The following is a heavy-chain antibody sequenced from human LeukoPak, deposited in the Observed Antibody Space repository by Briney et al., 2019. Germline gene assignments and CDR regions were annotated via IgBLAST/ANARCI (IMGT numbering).Heavy chain of an antibody. D-gene: IGHD3-22*01. CDR1: GFIFNNYG. V-gene: IGHV3-23*01. Sequence: GGSLRLSCAASGFIFNNYGLIWVRQAPGKGLEWVSANYGGGTNYAYFVKGRFTISRDNSKNTLFLQMNSLRADDTALYYCAKGSNGYFVDLWGQGNLVTVSS. CDR3: AKGSNGYFVDL. J-gene: IGHJ5*02. CDR2: NYGGGT.